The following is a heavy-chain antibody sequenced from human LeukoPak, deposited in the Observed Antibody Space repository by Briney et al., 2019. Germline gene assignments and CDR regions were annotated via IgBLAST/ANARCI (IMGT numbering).Heavy chain of an antibody. V-gene: IGHV1-18*01. CDR2: ISAYNGNT. CDR1: GYTFTSCG. Sequence: ASVKVSCKASGYTFTSCGISWVRQAPGQGLEWMGWISAYNGNTNYAQKLQGRVTMTTDTSTSTAYMELRSLRSDDTAVYYCARGGDYSNYVRGNWFDPWGQGTLVTVSS. CDR3: ARGGDYSNYVRGNWFDP. J-gene: IGHJ5*02. D-gene: IGHD4-11*01.